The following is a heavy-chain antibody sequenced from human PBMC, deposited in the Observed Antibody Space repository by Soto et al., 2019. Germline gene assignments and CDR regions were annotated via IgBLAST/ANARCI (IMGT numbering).Heavy chain of an antibody. CDR1: GGSISSSSYY. CDR3: ARLDPPYCISTSCYVGSPTY. CDR2: IYYSGST. J-gene: IGHJ4*02. V-gene: IGHV4-39*01. Sequence: QLQLQESGPGLVKPSETLSLTCTVSGGSISSSSYYWGWIRQPPGKGLEWIGSIYYSGSTYYNPSLKSRVTLSVDTSKNQFSLMLSSVTAADTAVYYCARLDPPYCISTSCYVGSPTYWGQGTLVTVSS. D-gene: IGHD2-2*01.